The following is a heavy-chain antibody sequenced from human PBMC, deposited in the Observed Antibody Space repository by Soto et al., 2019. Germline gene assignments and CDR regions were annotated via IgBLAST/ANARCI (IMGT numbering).Heavy chain of an antibody. CDR1: GGSNSTSGDY. J-gene: IGHJ5*02. CDR3: AGVSHDYLGGWFDP. V-gene: IGHV4-31*03. Sequence: SKTLSLTFNISGGSNSTSGDYWSCIRRHTGKGLEWIVYISHSGITEYNPSLKSRLTLSIDTSKNQFSLEISSVTAEVTGVYTSAGVSHDYLGGWFDPWGRGTAVTASS. D-gene: IGHD4-17*01. CDR2: ISHSGIT.